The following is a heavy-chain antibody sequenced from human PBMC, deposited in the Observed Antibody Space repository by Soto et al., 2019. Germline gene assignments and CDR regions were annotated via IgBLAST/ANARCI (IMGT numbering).Heavy chain of an antibody. CDR1: GGYISSYY. V-gene: IGHV4-59*01. D-gene: IGHD3-3*01. J-gene: IGHJ6*02. Sequence: SETLSLTCTVSGGYISSYYWSWIRPPPGKGLEWIGYIYYSGSTNYNPSLKSRVTISVDTSKNQFSLKLSSVTAADTAVYYCARSDFWSGYNYYYYGMDVWGQGTTVTVSS. CDR2: IYYSGST. CDR3: ARSDFWSGYNYYYYGMDV.